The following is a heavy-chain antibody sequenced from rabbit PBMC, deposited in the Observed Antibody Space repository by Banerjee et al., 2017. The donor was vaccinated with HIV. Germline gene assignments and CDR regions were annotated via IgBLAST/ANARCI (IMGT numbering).Heavy chain of an antibody. CDR1: GFSFSSSYY. CDR3: ARDLSSSGWSDFVL. CDR2: INTGSSGST. D-gene: IGHD4-1*01. J-gene: IGHJ4*01. Sequence: QSLEESGGDLVKPGASLTLTCTASGFSFSSSYYVCWVRQAPGKGLEWIACINTGSSGSTYYASWAKGRFSISRSTSLNTVTLQMTSLTAADTATYFCARDLSSSGWSDFVLWGPGTL. V-gene: IGHV1S40*01.